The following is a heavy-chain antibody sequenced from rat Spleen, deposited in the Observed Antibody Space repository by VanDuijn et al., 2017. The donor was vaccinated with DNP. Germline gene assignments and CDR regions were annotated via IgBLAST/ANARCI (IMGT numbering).Heavy chain of an antibody. CDR1: GFTFSDYN. D-gene: IGHD1-3*01. J-gene: IGHJ1*01. CDR3: TRCNYGSYDWYFDF. CDR2: ISHDGGGT. Sequence: EVQLVESGGGLVQPGRSLKLSCAASGFTFSDYNMAWVRQAPNKGLEWVASISHDGGGTFYGDSVKGRFTISRENAKTTLYLQMNSLRSEDTASYYCTRCNYGSYDWYFDFWGPGTMVTVSS. V-gene: IGHV5-22*01.